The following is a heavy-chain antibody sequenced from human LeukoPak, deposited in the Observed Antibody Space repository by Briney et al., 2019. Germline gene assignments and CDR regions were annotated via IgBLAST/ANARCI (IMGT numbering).Heavy chain of an antibody. CDR2: IKQDGSEK. J-gene: IGHJ4*02. CDR1: GFSVSGYW. CDR3: AREWQGGIAAAGTRIEGDY. D-gene: IGHD6-13*01. V-gene: IGHV3-7*01. Sequence: GGSLRLSCAVAGFSVSGYWMTWVRQAPGKGLELVANIKQDGSEKSYVDSVKGRFTISRDNAENSLFLQMNSLRVEDTAVYYCAREWQGGIAAAGTRIEGDYWGQGTLVAVSS.